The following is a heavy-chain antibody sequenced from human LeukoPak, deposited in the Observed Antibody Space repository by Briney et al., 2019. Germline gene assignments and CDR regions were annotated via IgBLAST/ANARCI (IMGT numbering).Heavy chain of an antibody. J-gene: IGHJ6*03. CDR1: GGSISSSSYY. CDR2: IYYSGST. Sequence: PSETLSLTCTVSGGSISSSSYYWGWIRQPPGKGLEWIGNIYYSGSTYYNPSLKSRVTIPLDTSKNQFSLKLSSVTAADTAVYYCASVRRGFGESSKYYAYYYMGVWGKGTTVTISS. D-gene: IGHD3-10*01. V-gene: IGHV4-39*01. CDR3: ASVRRGFGESSKYYAYYYMGV.